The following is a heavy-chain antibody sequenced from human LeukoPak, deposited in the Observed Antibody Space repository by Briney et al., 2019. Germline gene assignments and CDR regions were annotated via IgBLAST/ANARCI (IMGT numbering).Heavy chain of an antibody. CDR3: AGLEGRYSTDWFYFFDY. CDR2: MYLDGRT. D-gene: IGHD6-19*01. V-gene: IGHV4-4*02. J-gene: IGHJ4*02. Sequence: PSETLSLTCAVSGGSISSLNLWSWLRQPPGKGLKWVGEMYLDGRTNFHPSVRGRVTIFIDKPKNQLSLQLTSVTAADTAVYYCAGLEGRYSTDWFYFFDYWGQGALVTVSS. CDR1: GGSISSLNL.